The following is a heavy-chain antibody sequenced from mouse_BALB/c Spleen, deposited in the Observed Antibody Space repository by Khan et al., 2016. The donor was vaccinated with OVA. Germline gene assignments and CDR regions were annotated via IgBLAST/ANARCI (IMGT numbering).Heavy chain of an antibody. CDR1: GYTFTSYW. Sequence: QVELVESGAELAKPGASVKMSCTASGYTFTSYWMHWIKQRPGQGLEWIGYINPTSGYTDYNQKFKDKATLTADKSSSPAYMQLSSLTSDDSAVYYCARDRIDYWGQGTALTVSS. CDR3: ARDRIDY. V-gene: IGHV1-7*01. CDR2: INPTSGYT. J-gene: IGHJ2*01.